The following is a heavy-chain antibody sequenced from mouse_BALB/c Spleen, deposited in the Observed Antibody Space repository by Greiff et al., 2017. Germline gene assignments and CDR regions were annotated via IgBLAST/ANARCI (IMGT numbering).Heavy chain of an antibody. V-gene: IGHV1S34*01. CDR1: GYSFTGYY. J-gene: IGHJ4*01. CDR2: ISCYNGAT. CDR3: ARGWLYGAMDY. D-gene: IGHD1-1*02. Sequence: LVKTGASVKISCKASGYSFTGYYMHWVKQSHGKSLEWIGYISCYNGATSYNQKFKGKATFTVDTSSSTAYMQFNSLTSEYSAVYYCARGWLYGAMDYWGQGTSVTVSS.